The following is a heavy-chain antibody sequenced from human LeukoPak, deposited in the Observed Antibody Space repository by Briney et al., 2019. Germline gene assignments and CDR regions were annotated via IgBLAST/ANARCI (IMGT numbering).Heavy chain of an antibody. CDR3: ARFEAAAGTFNFDY. D-gene: IGHD6-13*01. V-gene: IGHV4-34*01. J-gene: IGHJ4*02. CDR2: INHSGST. Sequence: SETLSLTCAVYGGSFSGYYWSWIRQPPGKGLEWIGEINHSGSTNYNPSLKSRVTISVDTSKNRFSLKLSSVTAADTAVYYCARFEAAAGTFNFDYWGQGALVTVSS. CDR1: GGSFSGYY.